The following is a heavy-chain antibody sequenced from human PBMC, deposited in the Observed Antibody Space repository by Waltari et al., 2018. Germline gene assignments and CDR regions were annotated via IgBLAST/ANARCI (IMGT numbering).Heavy chain of an antibody. CDR2: SIPIIGTA. CDR1: GGTFSSYA. V-gene: IGHV1-69*12. Sequence: QVQLVQSGAEVKKPGSSVKVSCKASGGTFSSYAISWVRQAPGQGLEWMGGSIPIIGTANDAQKVQGRVTITADESTSTAYMELSSLRSEDTAVYYCARGRKTAMVTDWFDPWGQGTLVTVSS. CDR3: ARGRKTAMVTDWFDP. D-gene: IGHD5-18*01. J-gene: IGHJ5*02.